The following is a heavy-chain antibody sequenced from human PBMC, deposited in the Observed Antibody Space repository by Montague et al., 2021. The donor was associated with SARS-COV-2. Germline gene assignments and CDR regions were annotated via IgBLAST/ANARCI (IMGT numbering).Heavy chain of an antibody. Sequence: SETLSLTCAVSGDSMSSNNWWTWVRQSPGKGLEWIGEIHHIVGTNYNPSLKSRVSISVDRSRNQFSLNLNSVTAVDTAFYYCATVFGGCSATSCYLYNWGRGTLVTVSS. V-gene: IGHV4-4*02. CDR1: GDSMSSNNW. CDR2: IHHIVGT. D-gene: IGHD2-2*01. CDR3: ATVFGGCSATSCYLYN. J-gene: IGHJ4*02.